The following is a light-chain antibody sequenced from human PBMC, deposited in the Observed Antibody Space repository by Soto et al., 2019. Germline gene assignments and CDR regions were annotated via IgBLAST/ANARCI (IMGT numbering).Light chain of an antibody. J-gene: IGLJ1*01. CDR3: RSHSASYTFV. V-gene: IGLV2-11*01. Sequence: QSALTQPRSVSGSPGQSVTISCTGTSSDVGGYNCVSWYQQHPGKAPQLIIYDVTQRPSGVPDRFSGSKSGNTASLSISGLQAEDEADYYCRSHSASYTFVFGTGTKVTVL. CDR1: SSDVGGYNC. CDR2: DVT.